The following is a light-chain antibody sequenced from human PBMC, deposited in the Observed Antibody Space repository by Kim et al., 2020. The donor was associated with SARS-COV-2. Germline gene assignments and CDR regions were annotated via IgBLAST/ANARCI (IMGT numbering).Light chain of an antibody. CDR1: QSVNNNY. J-gene: IGKJ2*01. CDR3: HQYGNTPRT. Sequence: SAPGERATITCRDSQSVNNNYLAWYQQKPGQAPRLLIYDASSRATGIPDRFSGSGSGTDFTLTISRLEPEDFAVYYCHQYGNTPRTFGQGTKLEI. CDR2: DAS. V-gene: IGKV3-20*01.